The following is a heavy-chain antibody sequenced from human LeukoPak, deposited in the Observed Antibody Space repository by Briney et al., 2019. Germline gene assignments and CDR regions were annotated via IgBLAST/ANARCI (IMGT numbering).Heavy chain of an antibody. V-gene: IGHV3-21*01. CDR3: ARMNLWYYDSSGLFDP. J-gene: IGHJ5*02. CDR1: GFTFSSYS. CDR2: ISSSSSYI. Sequence: GGSLRLSCAASGFTFSSYSMNWVRQAPGKGLEWVSSISSSSSYIYYADSVKGRFTISRGNAKNSLYLQMNSLRAEDTAVYYCARMNLWYYDSSGLFDPWGQGTLVTVSS. D-gene: IGHD3-22*01.